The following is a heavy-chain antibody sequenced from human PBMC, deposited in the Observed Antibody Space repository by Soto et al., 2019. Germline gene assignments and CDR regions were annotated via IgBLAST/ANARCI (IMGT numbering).Heavy chain of an antibody. V-gene: IGHV1-3*01. CDR1: GYTFTSYA. D-gene: IGHD4-17*01. J-gene: IGHJ4*02. CDR3: ARDATVYYFDY. CDR2: INAGNGNT. Sequence: ASVKVSCKASGYTFTSYAMHWVRQAPGQRLEWMGWINAGNGNTKYSQKFQGRVTITRDTSASTAYMELSSLSSEDTAVYYCARDATVYYFDYWGQGTLVTVSS.